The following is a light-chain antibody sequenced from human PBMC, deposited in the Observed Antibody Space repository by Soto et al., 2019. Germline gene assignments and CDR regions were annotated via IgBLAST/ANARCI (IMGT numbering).Light chain of an antibody. CDR3: LQHHLYPFT. J-gene: IGKJ3*01. Sequence: DIQMTQSPSSLSASVGDRVTITCRASQGIGILLVWFQQKPGKAPKRLMYAASSLQGGVPSRFSGSRSGTEFTRTISSLQPEDFATYYCLQHHLYPFTVGPGTKVDIK. V-gene: IGKV1-17*01. CDR1: QGIGIL. CDR2: AAS.